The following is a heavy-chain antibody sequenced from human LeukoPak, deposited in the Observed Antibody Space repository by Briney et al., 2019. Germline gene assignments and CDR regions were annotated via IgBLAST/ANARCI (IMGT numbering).Heavy chain of an antibody. Sequence: GGSQRLSCETSGFTFNDYWMSWVRQAPGKGLEWVSAISGSGGSTYYADSVKGRFTISRDNSKNTLCLQMNSLRAEDTAVYYCAKGRSGYYYFDYWGQGTLVTVSS. CDR3: AKGRSGYYYFDY. V-gene: IGHV3-23*01. J-gene: IGHJ4*02. CDR1: GFTFNDYW. D-gene: IGHD3-22*01. CDR2: ISGSGGST.